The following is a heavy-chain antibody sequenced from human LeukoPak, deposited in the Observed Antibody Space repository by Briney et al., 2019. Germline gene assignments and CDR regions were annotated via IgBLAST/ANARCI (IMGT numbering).Heavy chain of an antibody. CDR1: GFTVSSNY. D-gene: IGHD5-24*01. J-gene: IGHJ3*02. V-gene: IGHV3-53*01. Sequence: GGSLRLSCAASGFTVSSNYMSWVRQAPGKGLEWVSVIYSGGSTYYADSVKGRFTISRDNSKNTLYLQMNSLRAEDTAVYYCARGGDGYNWGLFDIWGQGTMVTVSS. CDR2: IYSGGST. CDR3: ARGGDGYNWGLFDI.